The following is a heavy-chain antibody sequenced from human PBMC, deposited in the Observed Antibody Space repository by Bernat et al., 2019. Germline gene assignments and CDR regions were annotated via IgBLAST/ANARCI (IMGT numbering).Heavy chain of an antibody. CDR1: GDSISRSSYY. CDR3: GRNWLPDY. CDR2: IYYSGST. Sequence: QVQLQESGPGLVKPSETLSLTCTVSGDSISRSSYYWGWIRQPPGKGLEWIGNIYYSGSTYYNPSFKSRVTISVDTSKNQFSLKLTSVTAADTAVYYCGRNWLPDYWGQGTLVTVSS. D-gene: IGHD5-12*01. J-gene: IGHJ4*02. V-gene: IGHV4-39*01.